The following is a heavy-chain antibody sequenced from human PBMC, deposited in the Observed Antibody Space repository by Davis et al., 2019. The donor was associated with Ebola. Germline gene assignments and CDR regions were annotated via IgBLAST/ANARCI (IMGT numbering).Heavy chain of an antibody. V-gene: IGHV5-10-1*01. CDR3: ARYDFWSDYGMDV. Sequence: KVSCKASGYTFTSYYMHWVRQMPGKGLEWMGRIDPSDSYTNYSPSFQGHVTISADKSISTAYLQWSSLKASDTAMYYCARYDFWSDYGMDVWGQGTTVTVSS. D-gene: IGHD3-3*01. CDR2: IDPSDSYT. J-gene: IGHJ6*02. CDR1: GYTFTSYY.